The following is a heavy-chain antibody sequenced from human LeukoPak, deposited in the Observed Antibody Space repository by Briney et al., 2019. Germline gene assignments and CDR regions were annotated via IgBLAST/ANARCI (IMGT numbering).Heavy chain of an antibody. J-gene: IGHJ1*01. CDR1: GGSISSYS. Sequence: PSETLSLTCTVSGGSISSYSWSWIRQPPGKGLEWIGCRYVGGRDLYNPSLKSRVTISVDASEKQISLSLRSVTAADTVMYYCANTTRVAPDGRAEYFQHWGQGTLAIVSS. CDR2: RYVGGRD. V-gene: IGHV4-59*03. CDR3: ANTTRVAPDGRAEYFQH. D-gene: IGHD5-12*01.